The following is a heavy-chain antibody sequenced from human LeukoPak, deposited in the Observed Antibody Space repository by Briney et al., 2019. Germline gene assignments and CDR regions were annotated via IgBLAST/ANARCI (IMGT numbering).Heavy chain of an antibody. Sequence: GGSLRLSCAASGFTFSSYWISWVRQAPGKGLEWVANIKQDGSEKYYVDSVKGRFTISRDNAKNSLYLQMNSLRAEDTAVYYCARSGSYFGYYYYMDVWGKGTTVTVSS. J-gene: IGHJ6*03. CDR3: ARSGSYFGYYYYMDV. D-gene: IGHD1-26*01. CDR2: IKQDGSEK. V-gene: IGHV3-7*01. CDR1: GFTFSSYW.